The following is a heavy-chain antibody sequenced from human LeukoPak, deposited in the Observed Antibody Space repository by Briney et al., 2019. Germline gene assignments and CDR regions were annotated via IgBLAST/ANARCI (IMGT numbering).Heavy chain of an antibody. CDR1: GYTFTSYG. V-gene: IGHV1-18*01. CDR2: ISAYNGST. D-gene: IGHD6-19*01. CDR3: ARTDMLYSSGWFDY. J-gene: IGHJ4*02. Sequence: ASVKVSCKASGYTFTSYGISWVRQAPGQGLEWMGWISAYNGSTNYAQKLQGRVTMTTDTSTSTAYMELRSLRSDDTAVYYCARTDMLYSSGWFDYWGQGTLVTVSS.